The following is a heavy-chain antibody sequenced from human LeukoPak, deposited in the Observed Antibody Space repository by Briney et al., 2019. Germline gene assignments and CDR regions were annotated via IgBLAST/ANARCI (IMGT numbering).Heavy chain of an antibody. V-gene: IGHV3-66*02. D-gene: IGHD4-11*01. J-gene: IGHJ5*02. CDR1: GFTVSSNY. CDR2: IYSGGST. Sequence: GGSLRLSCAASGFTVSSNYMSWVRQAPGKGLEWVSVIYSGGSTYYADSVKGRFTISRDNSKNTLYLQMNSLRAEDTAVYYCTRCGGSYSNYENWFDPWGQGALVTVSS. CDR3: TRCGGSYSNYENWFDP.